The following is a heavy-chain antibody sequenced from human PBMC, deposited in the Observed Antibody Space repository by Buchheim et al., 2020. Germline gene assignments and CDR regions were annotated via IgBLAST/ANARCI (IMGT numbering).Heavy chain of an antibody. CDR1: GYTFTSYY. V-gene: IGHV1-46*03. D-gene: IGHD3-10*01. J-gene: IGHJ6*02. Sequence: QVQLVQSGAEVKKPGASVKVSCKASGYTFTSYYMHWVRQAPGQGLEWMGIINPSGGSTSYAQKFQGRVTMTRDTSTSTVYMELSSLRSEDTAVYYCASVMVQGVMEYYYYYGMDVWGQGTT. CDR3: ASVMVQGVMEYYYYYGMDV. CDR2: INPSGGST.